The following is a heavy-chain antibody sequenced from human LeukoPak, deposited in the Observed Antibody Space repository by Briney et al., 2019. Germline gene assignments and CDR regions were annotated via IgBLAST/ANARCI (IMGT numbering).Heavy chain of an antibody. D-gene: IGHD3-22*01. CDR3: AKDIGYYEEGEYFQH. Sequence: GGSLRLSCAASGFTFDDYAMHWVRQAPGKGLEWVSLISGDGGSTYYADPVKGRFTISRDNSKNSLYLQMNSLRTEDTALYYCAKDIGYYEEGEYFQHWGQGTLVTVSS. V-gene: IGHV3-43*02. CDR2: ISGDGGST. J-gene: IGHJ1*01. CDR1: GFTFDDYA.